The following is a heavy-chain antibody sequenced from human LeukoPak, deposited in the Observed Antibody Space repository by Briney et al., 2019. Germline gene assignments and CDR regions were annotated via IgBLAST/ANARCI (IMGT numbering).Heavy chain of an antibody. CDR1: DYTFVNYG. J-gene: IGHJ6*03. CDR3: ARLRSYYYYMDV. CDR2: ISAYNYDK. Sequence: ASVKVSCKASDYTFVNYGIRWVRQAPGQGLEWMGWISAYNYDKKYAQRFQGRVTLTIDIPTQTAYMELTSLRSDDTAVYFCARLRSYYYYMDVWGKGTTVTVSS. V-gene: IGHV1-18*01.